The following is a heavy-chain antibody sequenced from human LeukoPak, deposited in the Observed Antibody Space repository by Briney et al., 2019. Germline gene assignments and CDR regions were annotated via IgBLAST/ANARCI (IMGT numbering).Heavy chain of an antibody. V-gene: IGHV3-48*03. Sequence: GGSLRLSCAASGFTFSSYEMNWVRQAPGKGLEWVSYISSRDSIIYYADSVKGRFTISRDNAKNSLYLQMNSLRAEDTAVYYCACQSKSVVATVDYWDQGTLVTVSS. J-gene: IGHJ4*02. CDR2: ISSRDSII. CDR1: GFTFSSYE. D-gene: IGHD2-15*01. CDR3: ACQSKSVVATVDY.